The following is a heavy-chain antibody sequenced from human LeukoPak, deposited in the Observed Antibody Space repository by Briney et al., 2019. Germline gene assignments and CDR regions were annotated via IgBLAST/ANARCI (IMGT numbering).Heavy chain of an antibody. CDR3: ARELRWLQFFDY. CDR2: IWYDGSNK. CDR1: GFTFSSYG. Sequence: RGSLRLSCAASGFTFSSYGMHWVRQAPGKGLEWVAVIWYDGSNKYYADSVKGRFTISRDNSKNTLYLQMNSLRAEDTAVYYCARELRWLQFFDYWGQGTLVTVSS. J-gene: IGHJ4*02. D-gene: IGHD5-24*01. V-gene: IGHV3-33*01.